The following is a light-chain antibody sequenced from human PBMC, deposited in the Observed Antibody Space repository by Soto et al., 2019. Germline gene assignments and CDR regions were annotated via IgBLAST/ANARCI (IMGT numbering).Light chain of an antibody. CDR2: AAS. CDR1: QSVTTSF. Sequence: EIVLTHSPGTLSLSPGERATLSCRASQSVTTSFLAWYQQKPGQAPRLLIYAASSRATGIPDRFSGSGSGTDFNLTISRLETEDFAVYSWQHYGRSPTFGQGTKVDIK. CDR3: QHYGRSPT. V-gene: IGKV3-20*01. J-gene: IGKJ1*01.